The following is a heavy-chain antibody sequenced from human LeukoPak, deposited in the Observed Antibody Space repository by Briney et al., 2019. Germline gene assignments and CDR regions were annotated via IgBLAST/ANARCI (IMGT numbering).Heavy chain of an antibody. J-gene: IGHJ4*02. D-gene: IGHD2-15*01. Sequence: PGGSLRLSCAASGFTFSSYAMSWVRQALGKGLEWVSTISDSGGSTYYADSVKGRFTISRDNSKNTLYLQMNSLRAEDTAVYYCAFSVAATPYYFDYWGQGTLVTVSS. V-gene: IGHV3-23*01. CDR1: GFTFSSYA. CDR3: AFSVAATPYYFDY. CDR2: ISDSGGST.